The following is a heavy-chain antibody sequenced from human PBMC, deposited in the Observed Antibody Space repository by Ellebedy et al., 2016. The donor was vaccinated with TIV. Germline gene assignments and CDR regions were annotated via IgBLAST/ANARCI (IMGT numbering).Heavy chain of an antibody. D-gene: IGHD2-21*02. V-gene: IGHV1-18*04. J-gene: IGHJ4*02. CDR1: GYTFTGYY. CDR3: AREGGDIVVVTATFDY. CDR2: ISAYNGNT. Sequence: ASVKVSCXASGYTFTGYYMHWVRQAPGQGLEWMGWISAYNGNTNYAQKLQGRVTMTRDTSTSTVYMELSSLRSEDTAVYYCAREGGDIVVVTATFDYWGQGTLVTVSS.